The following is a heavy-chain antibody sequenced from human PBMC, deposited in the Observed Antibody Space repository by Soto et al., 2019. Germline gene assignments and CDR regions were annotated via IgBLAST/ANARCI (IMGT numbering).Heavy chain of an antibody. D-gene: IGHD6-13*01. Sequence: SETLSLTCTVSGGSISSNYWTWIRQPPGKGLEWIGYVHNSGSTNYNPSLKSRVTISEDTSKSQFSLKVNSMTAADTAVYYCARYRREAVAGYTLDNWGQGILVTVSS. J-gene: IGHJ4*02. CDR1: GGSISSNY. V-gene: IGHV4-59*01. CDR3: ARYRREAVAGYTLDN. CDR2: VHNSGST.